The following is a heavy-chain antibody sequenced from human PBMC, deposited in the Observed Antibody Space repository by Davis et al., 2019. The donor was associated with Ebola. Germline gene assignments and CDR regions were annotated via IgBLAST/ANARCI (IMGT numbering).Heavy chain of an antibody. J-gene: IGHJ4*02. CDR3: ARGPIVVVPAAHFDY. CDR1: GGSISSYY. V-gene: IGHV4-59*08. CDR2: IYYSGST. D-gene: IGHD2-2*01. Sequence: SETLSLTCTVSGGSISSYYWSWIRQPPGKGLEWIGYIYYSGSTYYNPSLKSRVTISVDTSKNQFSLKLSSVTAADTAVYYCARGPIVVVPAAHFDYWGQGTLVTVSS.